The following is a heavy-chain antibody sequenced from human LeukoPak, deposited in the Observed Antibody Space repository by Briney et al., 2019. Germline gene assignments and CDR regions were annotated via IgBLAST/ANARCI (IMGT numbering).Heavy chain of an antibody. V-gene: IGHV7-4-1*02. CDR2: INPNTGNP. CDR1: GYTFTNYA. CDR3: ARGPTHLRDAFDI. D-gene: IGHD4-17*01. J-gene: IGHJ3*02. Sequence: ASVKVSCKASGYTFTNYAMNWVRQAPGQGLEWMGWINPNTGNPTYAQGFTGRFVFSLDTSVTTTYLQISTLKAEDTAVYYCARGPTHLRDAFDIWGQGTMVTVSS.